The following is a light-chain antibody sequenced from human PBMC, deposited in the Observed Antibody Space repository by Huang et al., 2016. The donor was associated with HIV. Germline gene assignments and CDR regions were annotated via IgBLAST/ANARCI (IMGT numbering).Light chain of an antibody. CDR2: GAS. V-gene: IGKV3-15*01. Sequence: EIVMTQSPVTLSVSPGERATLSCRASQIVSSNLAWYQQKPGQAPRLLIYGASTRATGIPTRFSGSGSGTEFTLTISSLQSEDFAVYYCQQYNTWPRTFGQGTKVEIK. CDR3: QQYNTWPRT. J-gene: IGKJ1*01. CDR1: QIVSSN.